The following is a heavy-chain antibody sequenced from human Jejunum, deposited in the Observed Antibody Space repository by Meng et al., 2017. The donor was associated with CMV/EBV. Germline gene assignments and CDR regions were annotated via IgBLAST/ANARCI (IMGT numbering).Heavy chain of an antibody. V-gene: IGHV1-46*01. CDR1: GYTFTSYY. CDR2: INLSGDRS. J-gene: IGHJ4*02. D-gene: IGHD4/OR15-4a*01. CDR3: ARGPLLTSSHYYCEN. Sequence: SGYTFTSYYIHWVRQAPGQGLEWMGIINLSGDRSIYAQHFQGRVTITGDTSTSTIDMELSGLRPEDTAIYYCARGPLLTSSHYYCENWGQGTLVTVSS.